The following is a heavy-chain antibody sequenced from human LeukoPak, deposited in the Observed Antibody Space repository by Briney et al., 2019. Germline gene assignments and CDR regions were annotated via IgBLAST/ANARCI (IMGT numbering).Heavy chain of an antibody. CDR2: ITSSSSYI. CDR1: GFTFSSYS. Sequence: PGGSLRLSCAASGFTFSSYSMNWVRQAPGKGLEWVSSITSSSSYIYYADSVKGRFTISRDNAKNTLYLQMNSLRAEDTAVYYCARDFGGSRDYWGQGTLVTVSS. V-gene: IGHV3-21*01. CDR3: ARDFGGSRDY. D-gene: IGHD3-10*01. J-gene: IGHJ4*02.